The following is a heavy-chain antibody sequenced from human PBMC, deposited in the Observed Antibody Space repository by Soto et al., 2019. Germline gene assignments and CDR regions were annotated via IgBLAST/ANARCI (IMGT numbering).Heavy chain of an antibody. Sequence: LRLSCACPGFTFSTYAMHWDRQAPGQGLAWVAVMSYDGSNKYYADSVKGRFTISRDNSKNTLYLQMNSLRAEDTAVYYCARDYDSSGYYGTIFDYWGRGTLVTVSS. V-gene: IGHV3-30-3*01. D-gene: IGHD3-22*01. J-gene: IGHJ4*02. CDR3: ARDYDSSGYYGTIFDY. CDR2: MSYDGSNK. CDR1: GFTFSTYA.